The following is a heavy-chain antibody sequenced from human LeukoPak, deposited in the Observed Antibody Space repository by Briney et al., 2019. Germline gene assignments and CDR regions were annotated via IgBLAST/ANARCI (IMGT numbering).Heavy chain of an antibody. CDR3: ARRFTSGWAGDH. V-gene: IGHV5-51*01. Sequence: GESLKISCKGSGYTFSSYWIAWVRQVPGKGLEWMGIINPGNSETKYSPSFRGQVTISADKSSNTASLQWNSLKASDTAMYYCARRFTSGWAGDHWGQGTLVTVSS. D-gene: IGHD6-19*01. CDR2: INPGNSET. J-gene: IGHJ5*02. CDR1: GYTFSSYW.